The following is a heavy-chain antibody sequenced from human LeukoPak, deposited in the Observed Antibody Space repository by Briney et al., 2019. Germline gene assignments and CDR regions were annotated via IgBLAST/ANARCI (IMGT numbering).Heavy chain of an antibody. V-gene: IGHV4-39*01. J-gene: IGHJ4*02. D-gene: IGHD2-21*02. CDR1: GGSIRSSYYY. CDR2: IYDSGST. Sequence: SETLSLTCTVSGGSIRSSYYYWGWIRQPPGKGLEWIGSIYDSGSTYYNPSLKSRVTISVDTSKNQFSLKLNSVTAADTAVYYCARSLCGGDCYPDYWGQGTLVTVSS. CDR3: ARSLCGGDCYPDY.